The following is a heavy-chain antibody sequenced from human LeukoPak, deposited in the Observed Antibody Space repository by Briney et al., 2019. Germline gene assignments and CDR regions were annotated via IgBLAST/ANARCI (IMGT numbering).Heavy chain of an antibody. CDR3: AVRNCSSTTCSGPLDY. D-gene: IGHD2-2*01. CDR1: GGTFSSYA. J-gene: IGHJ4*02. Sequence: SVKVSCKASGGTFSSYAISWVRQAPGQGLEWMGRIIPMFDTANYAQKFQGRVTITADKSTSTAYMELSSLRSEDTAVYCCAVRNCSSTTCSGPLDYWGQGTLVTVSS. CDR2: IIPMFDTA. V-gene: IGHV1-69*06.